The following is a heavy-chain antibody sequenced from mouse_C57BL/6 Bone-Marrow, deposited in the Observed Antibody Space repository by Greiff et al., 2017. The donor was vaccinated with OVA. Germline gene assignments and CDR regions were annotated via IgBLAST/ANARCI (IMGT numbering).Heavy chain of an antibody. V-gene: IGHV5-2*01. J-gene: IGHJ3*01. D-gene: IGHD2-3*01. CDR3: ARHHDGYYGCAY. CDR1: EYEFPSHD. CDR2: INSDGGST. Sequence: EVMLVESGGGLVQPGESLKLSCESNEYEFPSHDMSWVRKTPEKRLELVAAINSDGGSTYYTDTMERRFIISRDNTKKTLYLQMSRLWSEDTALSYCARHHDGYYGCAYWGQGTLVTVSA.